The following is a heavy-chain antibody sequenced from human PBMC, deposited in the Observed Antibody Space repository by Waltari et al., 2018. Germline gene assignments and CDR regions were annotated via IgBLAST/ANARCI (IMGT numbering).Heavy chain of an antibody. CDR3: AATPKRYCSGGSCYYVDY. J-gene: IGHJ4*02. Sequence: QMQLVQSGPEVKKPGTSVKVSCKASGFTFTSSAVQWVRQARGQRLEWIGWIVVGSGNTNYAQKVQERVTITRDMSTSTAYMELSSLRSEDTAVYYCAATPKRYCSGGSCYYVDYWGQGTLVTVSS. D-gene: IGHD2-15*01. V-gene: IGHV1-58*01. CDR2: IVVGSGNT. CDR1: GFTFTSSA.